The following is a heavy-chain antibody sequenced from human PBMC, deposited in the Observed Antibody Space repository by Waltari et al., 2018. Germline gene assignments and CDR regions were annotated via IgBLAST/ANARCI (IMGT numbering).Heavy chain of an antibody. CDR2: IVPVLQMT. CDR1: GDTFTRYA. J-gene: IGHJ3*01. V-gene: IGHV1-69*04. D-gene: IGHD6-13*01. Sequence: QVQVMQSGAEMKQPGSSVKVSCRVSGDTFTRYAVSWVRQAPGQGLEWMGRIVPVLQMTNYAQRFRGRITLTASTSATTAFMDLSGLRSEDTAVYYCALSPQQLLAFDFWGQGTMVTVSS. CDR3: ALSPQQLLAFDF.